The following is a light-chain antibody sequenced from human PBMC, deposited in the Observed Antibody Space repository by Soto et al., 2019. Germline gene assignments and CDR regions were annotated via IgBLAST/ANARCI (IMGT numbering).Light chain of an antibody. Sequence: ENLLTQSPDTLSLSAGERATLFCRASEIINSGYLAWYQQKPGRAPRLLIYGASKRATGIPDRFSGSESGTDFTLTINSLEPEDSAVYYCHQYGRSTPFGQGTRLDIK. V-gene: IGKV3-20*01. CDR3: HQYGRSTP. CDR2: GAS. J-gene: IGKJ5*01. CDR1: EIINSGY.